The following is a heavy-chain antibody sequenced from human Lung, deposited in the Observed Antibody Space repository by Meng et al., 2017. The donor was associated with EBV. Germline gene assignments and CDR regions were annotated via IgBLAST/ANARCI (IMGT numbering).Heavy chain of an antibody. CDR2: ISTNTGTP. J-gene: IGHJ5*02. CDR1: GYTFSTYT. D-gene: IGHD2/OR15-2a*01. CDR3: ARGGNFDP. V-gene: IGHV7-4-1*02. Sequence: QVKLVQPGSELKKPGASVKVSCKASGYTFSTYTINWVRQAHGRGLEWMGWISTNTGTPTYTQGFTGRSVFSLDTSVSTAYLQISSLKAEDTAVYYCARGGNFDPWGQGTLVTVSS.